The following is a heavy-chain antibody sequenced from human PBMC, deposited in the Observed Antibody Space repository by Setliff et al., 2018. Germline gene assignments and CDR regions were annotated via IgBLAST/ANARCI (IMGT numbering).Heavy chain of an antibody. D-gene: IGHD2-2*01. Sequence: AASVKVSCKASGYTFSDYGISWVRLAPGHGLEWMGWISPYTGRTFYAPQFQDRVIMTTDTSTNTAYLDLRSLRSDDTAVYYCERLVRYCTTTSCQRTSGGEFWGQGTLVTVSS. CDR2: ISPYTGRT. J-gene: IGHJ4*02. CDR3: ERLVRYCTTTSCQRTSGGEF. V-gene: IGHV1-18*01. CDR1: GYTFSDYG.